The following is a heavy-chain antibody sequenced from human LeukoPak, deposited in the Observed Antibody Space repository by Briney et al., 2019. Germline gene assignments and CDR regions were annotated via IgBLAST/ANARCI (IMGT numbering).Heavy chain of an antibody. D-gene: IGHD3-22*01. CDR1: GGSFSGYY. J-gene: IGHJ4*02. Sequence: SETLSLTCAVYGGSFSGYYWSWIRQPPGKGLEWIGEINHSGSTNYNPSLKIRVTISVDTSKNQFSLKLSSVTAADTAVYYCARGEFTYYYDSSGPAGYWGQGTLVTVSS. V-gene: IGHV4-34*01. CDR2: INHSGST. CDR3: ARGEFTYYYDSSGPAGY.